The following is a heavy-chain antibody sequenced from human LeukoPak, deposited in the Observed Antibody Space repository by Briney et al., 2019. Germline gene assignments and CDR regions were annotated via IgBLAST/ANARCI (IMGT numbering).Heavy chain of an antibody. J-gene: IGHJ5*02. CDR3: ASSHAYSSSWYAIDT. CDR1: GVIFSNYD. D-gene: IGHD6-13*01. CDR2: IGSAGDT. V-gene: IGHV3-13*01. Sequence: GGSLRLSCAASGVIFSNYDMHWVRQAAGKGLEWVSGIGSAGDTYYPGSVKGRFTISRENAKNSLYLHMNSLSAGDTAMYYCASSHAYSSSWYAIDTWGQGTLVTVSS.